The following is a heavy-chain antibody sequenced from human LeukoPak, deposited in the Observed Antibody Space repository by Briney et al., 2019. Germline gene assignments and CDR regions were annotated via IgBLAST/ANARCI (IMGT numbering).Heavy chain of an antibody. CDR3: AHATNSHFDN. CDR2: LFWDDDS. V-gene: IGHV2-5*02. CDR1: GFSLNTTTLG. J-gene: IGHJ4*02. D-gene: IGHD4-23*01. Sequence: SGPTLVNPTQTLTLTCTFSGFSLNTTTLGVGWIRQPPGKALDWLALLFWDDDSRVSPSLESRLTITKDTSKNQVVLTMTDIDPVDTATYYGAHATNSHFDNWGQGTLVTVSS.